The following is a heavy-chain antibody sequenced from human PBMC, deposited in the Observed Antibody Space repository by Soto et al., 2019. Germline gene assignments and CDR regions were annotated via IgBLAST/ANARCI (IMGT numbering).Heavy chain of an antibody. CDR1: GFTFSDYY. J-gene: IGHJ6*04. D-gene: IGHD2-2*01. Sequence: QVQLVESGGGVVQPGTSLRLSCAASGFTFSDYYMHWVRQAPGKGPEWVAVIWSDGGDKYYADSVKGRFAISRDNSKSTLFLQMNSMRVEDTAVYYCSRVRFRLLWGDVWGKGTTVTVSP. CDR2: IWSDGGDK. V-gene: IGHV3-33*01. CDR3: SRVRFRLLWGDV.